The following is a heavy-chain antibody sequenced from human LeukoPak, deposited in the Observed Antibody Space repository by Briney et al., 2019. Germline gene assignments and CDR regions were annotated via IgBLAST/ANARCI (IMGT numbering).Heavy chain of an antibody. CDR1: GCSISSGGYY. V-gene: IGHV4-31*03. CDR3: ARDQRAQLWSYFDY. Sequence: SETLSLTCTVSGCSISSGGYYWSWIRQHPGKGLEWIGYIYYSGSTYYNPSLKSRVTISVDTSKNQFSLKLSSVTAADTAVYYCARDQRAQLWSYFDYWGQGTLVTVSS. J-gene: IGHJ4*02. CDR2: IYYSGST. D-gene: IGHD5-18*01.